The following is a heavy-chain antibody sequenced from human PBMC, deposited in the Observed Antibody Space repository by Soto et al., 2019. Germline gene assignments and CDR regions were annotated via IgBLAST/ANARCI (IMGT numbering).Heavy chain of an antibody. CDR2: IYSGGST. Sequence: GSLRLSCAASGFTVSSNYMSWVRQAPGKGLEWVSVIYSGGSTYYADSVKGRFTISRDNSKNTLYLQMNSLRAEDTAVYYCARDVGLRFLTGGMAGWGQGTTVTVSS. V-gene: IGHV3-66*01. J-gene: IGHJ6*02. D-gene: IGHD3-3*01. CDR1: GFTVSSNY. CDR3: ARDVGLRFLTGGMAG.